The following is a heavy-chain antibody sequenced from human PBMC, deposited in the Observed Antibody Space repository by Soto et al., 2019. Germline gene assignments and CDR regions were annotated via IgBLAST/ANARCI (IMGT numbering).Heavy chain of an antibody. J-gene: IGHJ6*02. Sequence: ASVKVSCKTSGDNFKKNVFTWVRQAPGQGLEWMGGTIHALGKTHYIEKFQGRVTITVDDATSTVYMEVRDLTSDDTAIYYCARGPFRPTAMDVWGQGTTVTVSS. D-gene: IGHD3-10*01. CDR3: ARGPFRPTAMDV. CDR2: TIHALGKT. CDR1: GDNFKKNV. V-gene: IGHV1-69*10.